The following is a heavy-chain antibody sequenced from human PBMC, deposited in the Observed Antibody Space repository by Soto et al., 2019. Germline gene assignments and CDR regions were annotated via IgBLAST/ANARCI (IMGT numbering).Heavy chain of an antibody. V-gene: IGHV4-34*01. J-gene: IGHJ4*02. Sequence: QVQLQQWGAGLLKPSDTLSLNCAVTGGSLSGYYWSRIRQPPGKELEWIGEVKDGGHTNYSPSPRARVTISSDTSNPHFSLALTSVTAAATGVYYCARGQEGVVTTQWVQGSLVTVSS. CDR1: GGSLSGYY. D-gene: IGHD5-12*01. CDR2: VKDGGHT. CDR3: ARGQEGVVTTQ.